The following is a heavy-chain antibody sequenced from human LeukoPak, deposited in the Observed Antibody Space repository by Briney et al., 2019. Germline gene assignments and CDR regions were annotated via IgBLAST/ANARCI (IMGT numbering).Heavy chain of an antibody. D-gene: IGHD3-22*01. J-gene: IGHJ6*03. CDR2: IYYSGST. Sequence: SETLSLTCTVSGVSVSSGRYYWSWIRQPPGKGLEWIGYIYYSGSTNYNPSLKSRVTISVDTCKNQFSLKLSSVTAADTAVYYCARVEYYYDSSGYSYYMDVWGKGTTVTVSS. CDR3: ARVEYYYDSSGYSYYMDV. V-gene: IGHV4-61*01. CDR1: GVSVSSGRYY.